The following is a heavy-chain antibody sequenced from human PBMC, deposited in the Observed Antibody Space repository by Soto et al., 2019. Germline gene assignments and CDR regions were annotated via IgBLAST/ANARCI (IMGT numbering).Heavy chain of an antibody. J-gene: IGHJ1*01. Sequence: PGGSLRLSCAASGFSFSGSSMHWVRQASGKGLEWVGRIRSKANSYATTYAASVKGRFTISRDDSKNTAYLQMNSLKTEDTAVYYCTRRGIAAAGDSPWGQGTLVTVSS. D-gene: IGHD6-13*01. CDR1: GFSFSGSS. V-gene: IGHV3-73*01. CDR2: IRSKANSYAT. CDR3: TRRGIAAAGDSP.